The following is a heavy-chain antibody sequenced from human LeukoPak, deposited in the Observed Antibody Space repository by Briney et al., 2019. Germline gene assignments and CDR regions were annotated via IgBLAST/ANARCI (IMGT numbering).Heavy chain of an antibody. CDR1: GFTFSSYA. J-gene: IGHJ4*02. CDR3: AKHSDVVVTGIPDY. CDR2: ISGGGGSS. V-gene: IGHV3-23*01. D-gene: IGHD2-21*02. Sequence: PGRSLRLSCAASGFTFSSYAMHWVRQAPGKGLEWVSAISGGGGSSYYADSVKGRFTISRDNSKNTLYLQMNSLGAEDTAVYYCAKHSDVVVTGIPDYWGQGTLVTVSS.